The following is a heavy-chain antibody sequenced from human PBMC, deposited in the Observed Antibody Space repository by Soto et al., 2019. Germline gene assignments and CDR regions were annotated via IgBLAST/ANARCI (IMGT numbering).Heavy chain of an antibody. CDR1: GGSISSSSYY. CDR3: ARQSSRRITIFGLSRLYGMDD. Sequence: SETLSLTCTVSGGSISSSSYYWGWIRQPPGKGLEWIGSIYYSGSTYYNPSLKSRVTISVDTSKNQFSLKLSSVTAADTAVYYCARQSSRRITIFGLSRLYGMDDWGQGTMVTVSS. D-gene: IGHD3-3*01. CDR2: IYYSGST. V-gene: IGHV4-39*01. J-gene: IGHJ6*02.